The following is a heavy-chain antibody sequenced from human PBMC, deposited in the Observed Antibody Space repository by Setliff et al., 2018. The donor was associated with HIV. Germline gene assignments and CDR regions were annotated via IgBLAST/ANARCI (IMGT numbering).Heavy chain of an antibody. CDR2: MYYTGTT. Sequence: PSETLSLTCAVSGYSVSSGYYWAWIRQAPGKGLQWIGQMYYTGTTDYNPSLSSRVTISQDKSRNQFSLKLTSVTATDTAIYYCARGVGIGGKWFDPWGQGIMVTVSS. CDR3: ARGVGIGGKWFDP. V-gene: IGHV4-38-2*01. J-gene: IGHJ5*02. D-gene: IGHD1-26*01. CDR1: GYSVSSGYY.